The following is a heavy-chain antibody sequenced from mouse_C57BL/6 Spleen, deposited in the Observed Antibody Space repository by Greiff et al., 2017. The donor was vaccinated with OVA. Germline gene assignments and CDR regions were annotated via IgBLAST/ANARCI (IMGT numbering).Heavy chain of an antibody. Sequence: EVQLVESGGGLVKPGGSLKLSCAASGFTFSDYGMHWVRQAPEKGLEWVAYISRGSSTIYYADTVKGRFTISRDNAKNTLFLQMTSLRSEDTAMYYCERRGSSAYWYFDVWGTGTTVTVSS. CDR1: GFTFSDYG. D-gene: IGHD1-1*01. CDR3: ERRGSSAYWYFDV. V-gene: IGHV5-17*01. J-gene: IGHJ1*03. CDR2: ISRGSSTI.